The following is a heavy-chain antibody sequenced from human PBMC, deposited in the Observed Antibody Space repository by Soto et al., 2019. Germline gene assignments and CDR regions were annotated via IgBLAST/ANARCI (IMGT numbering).Heavy chain of an antibody. D-gene: IGHD3-3*01. CDR3: ATLGHYDFWSGFRKGNWFDP. CDR1: GGSFIGYY. CDR2: INHSGST. Sequence: QVQLQQWGAGLLKPSETVSLTCAVYGGSFIGYYGTWIRQPPGKGLEWIGEINHSGSTNYNPSLMIRVTISADSFKNQFSLRLSSVTAAVTAVYYCATLGHYDFWSGFRKGNWFDPWGQGTLVTVSS. J-gene: IGHJ5*02. V-gene: IGHV4-34*01.